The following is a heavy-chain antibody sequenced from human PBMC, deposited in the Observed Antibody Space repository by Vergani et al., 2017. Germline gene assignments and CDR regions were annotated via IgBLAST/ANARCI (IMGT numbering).Heavy chain of an antibody. CDR3: ARHKXSPPYYDFCSGYYRDDYYMDV. D-gene: IGHD3-3*01. J-gene: IGHJ6*03. V-gene: IGHV4-39*01. Sequence: QLQLQESGPGLVKPSETLSLTCTVSGGSISSSSYYWGWIRQPPGKGLEWIGSIYYSGSTYYNPSLKSRVTISVDTSKNQFSLKRSSVTAADTAVYYCARHKXSPPYYDFCSGYYRDDYYMDVWGKGTTVTVSS. CDR1: GGSISSSSYY. CDR2: IYYSGST.